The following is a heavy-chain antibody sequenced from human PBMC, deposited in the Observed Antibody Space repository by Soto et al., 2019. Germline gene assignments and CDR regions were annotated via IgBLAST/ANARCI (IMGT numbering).Heavy chain of an antibody. CDR3: ARGLVGLGYCYYGMDV. CDR2: IIPIFGTA. J-gene: IGHJ6*02. V-gene: IGHV1-69*01. Sequence: QVQLVQSGAEVKKPGSSVKVSCKASGGTFSSYAISWVRQAPGQGLEWMGGIIPIFGTANYAQKFQGRVTITADESTSTAYMELSSLRSEDTAVYYCARGLVGLGYCYYGMDVWGQGSTVSVAS. D-gene: IGHD1-26*01. CDR1: GGTFSSYA.